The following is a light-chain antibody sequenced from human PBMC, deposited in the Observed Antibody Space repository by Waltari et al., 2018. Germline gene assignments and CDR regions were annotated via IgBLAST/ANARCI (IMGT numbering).Light chain of an antibody. V-gene: IGKV1-33*01. CDR1: QDISTY. CDR2: DVS. CDR3: QQYEDVPYT. J-gene: IGKJ2*01. Sequence: DIQMIQSPSSLSASVGDRGTITCQASQDISTYLNLYQQKPGKAPKLLIYDVSNLEKGVPSRFSGGGSETDFSFTISSLQSEDIATYYCQQYEDVPYTFGQGTKLMIK.